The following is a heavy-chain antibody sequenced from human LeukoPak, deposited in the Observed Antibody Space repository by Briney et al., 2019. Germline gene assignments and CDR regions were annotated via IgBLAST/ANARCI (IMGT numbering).Heavy chain of an antibody. CDR1: GFTFDDYA. D-gene: IGHD5-12*01. V-gene: IGHV3-9*01. J-gene: IGHJ6*02. CDR2: ISWNSGSL. CDR3: AKDMAATIPLYGMDV. Sequence: GGSLRLSCAVSGFTFDDYAMHWVRQGPGKGLEWVSGISWNSGSLDYADSVKGRFTISRDNAKNSPHLQMNSLRAEDTALYYCAKDMAATIPLYGMDVWGQGTTVTVSS.